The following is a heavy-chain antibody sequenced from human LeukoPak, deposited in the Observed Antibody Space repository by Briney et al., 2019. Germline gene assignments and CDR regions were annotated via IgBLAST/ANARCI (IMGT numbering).Heavy chain of an antibody. V-gene: IGHV1-2*02. J-gene: IGHJ1*01. Sequence: ASVKVSCKASGYTFTGHHMHWVRQAPGQGLEWMGWVNPNSGGTNYAQKFQGRVTMTRDTSISTAYMELSRLRSDDTAVYYCARDGHYYDSSGYPLGYFQHWGQGTLVTVSS. CDR1: GYTFTGHH. D-gene: IGHD3-22*01. CDR2: VNPNSGGT. CDR3: ARDGHYYDSSGYPLGYFQH.